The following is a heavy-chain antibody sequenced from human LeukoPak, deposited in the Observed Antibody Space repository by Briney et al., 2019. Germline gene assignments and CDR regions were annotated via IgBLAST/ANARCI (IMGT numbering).Heavy chain of an antibody. CDR2: ISAYNGNT. CDR1: GYTFTSYG. D-gene: IGHD6-13*01. V-gene: IGHV1-18*01. CDR3: ATEKRAAADYYFDY. Sequence: ASVKVSCKASGYTFTSYGISWVRQAPGQGLEWMGWISAYNGNTNYAQKLQGRVTMTTDTSTSTAYMELRSLRSDDTAVYYCATEKRAAADYYFDYWGQGTLVTVSS. J-gene: IGHJ4*02.